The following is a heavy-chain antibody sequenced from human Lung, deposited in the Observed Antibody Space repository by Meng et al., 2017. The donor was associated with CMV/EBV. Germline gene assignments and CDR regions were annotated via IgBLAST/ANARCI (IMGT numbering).Heavy chain of an antibody. CDR3: ARASLFGVVVMNHYFDS. D-gene: IGHD3-3*01. V-gene: IGHV4-34*01. J-gene: IGHJ4*02. CDR2: IGHGGST. CDR1: GGSFSEYF. Sequence: LXXAVYGGSFSEYFCNWIRQSPGKGLEWIGDIGHGGSTSYNPSLKGRVTISQDTSKNQFSLKLTSVTAADTAVYFCARASLFGVVVMNHYFDSWRQGXLVTVSS.